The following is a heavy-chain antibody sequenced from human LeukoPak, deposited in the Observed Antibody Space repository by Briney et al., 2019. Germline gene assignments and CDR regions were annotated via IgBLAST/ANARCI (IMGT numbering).Heavy chain of an antibody. CDR1: GFTLSIYG. V-gene: IGHV3-30*02. Sequence: PGGSLRLSCATSGFTLSIYGMHWVRQAPGKGLEWVAFIRYDGTSQYYADSVKGRFTISRDNSKNTLYLQMNSLRTEDTAVYYCAKVGSVWYQIDYWGQGTLVTVSS. CDR2: IRYDGTSQ. J-gene: IGHJ4*02. CDR3: AKVGSVWYQIDY. D-gene: IGHD6-19*01.